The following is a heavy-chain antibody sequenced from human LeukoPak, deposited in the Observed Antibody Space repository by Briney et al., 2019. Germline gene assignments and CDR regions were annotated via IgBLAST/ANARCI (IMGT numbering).Heavy chain of an antibody. CDR3: TKDAHERYECGDHLRDFMDL. CDR1: GFTFSNYG. V-gene: IGHV3-30*18. Sequence: GGSLRLSCAGSGFTFSNYGVHWVRQAPGKVLEWVAAMSFDGGYKFYADSVKGRITMSGDTSKNTRYLQMNSLRGEDTAVYYCTKDAHERYECGDHLRDFMDLWGQGTTVTVSS. J-gene: IGHJ6*02. D-gene: IGHD2-21*01. CDR2: MSFDGGYK.